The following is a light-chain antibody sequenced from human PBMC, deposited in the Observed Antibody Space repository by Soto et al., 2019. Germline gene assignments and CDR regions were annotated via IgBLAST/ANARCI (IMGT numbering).Light chain of an antibody. J-gene: IGKJ1*01. CDR2: GAS. CDR3: QQYGSSPWT. Sequence: EIVLAQSPGTLSLSPGERATLSCRASQSVSSSYLAWYQQNPGQAPRLLIYGASSRATGIPDRFSGSGSGTDFTLTISRLEPEDVAVYYCQQYGSSPWTFGQGTKVEIK. CDR1: QSVSSSY. V-gene: IGKV3-20*01.